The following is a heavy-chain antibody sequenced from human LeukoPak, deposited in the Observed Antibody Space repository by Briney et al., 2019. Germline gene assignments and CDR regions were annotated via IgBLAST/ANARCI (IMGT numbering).Heavy chain of an antibody. V-gene: IGHV4-4*07. CDR1: GGSISSYY. CDR3: ARDKFPEWDYYDSSGYHDAFDI. CDR2: IYTSGST. D-gene: IGHD3-22*01. Sequence: PSETLSLTCTVSGGSISSYYWSWIRQPAGKGLEWIGRIYTSGSTNYNPSLKSRVTMSVDTSKNQFSLKLSSVTAADTAVYYCARDKFPEWDYYDSSGYHDAFDIWGQGTIVTVSS. J-gene: IGHJ3*02.